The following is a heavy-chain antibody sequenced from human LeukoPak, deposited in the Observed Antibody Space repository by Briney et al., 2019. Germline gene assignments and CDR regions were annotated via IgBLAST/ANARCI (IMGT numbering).Heavy chain of an antibody. CDR3: ARGRAVAAFDY. CDR1: GYTFTGYF. V-gene: IGHV1-69*04. D-gene: IGHD6-19*01. Sequence: SVKVSCKASGYTFTGYFMHWVRQAPGQGLEWMGRIIPILGIANYAQKFQGRVTITADKSTSIAYMELSSLRSEDTAVYYCARGRAVAAFDYWGQGTLVTVSS. J-gene: IGHJ4*02. CDR2: IIPILGIA.